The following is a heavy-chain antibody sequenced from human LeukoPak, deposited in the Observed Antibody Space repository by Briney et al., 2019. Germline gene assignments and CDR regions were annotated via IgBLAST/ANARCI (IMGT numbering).Heavy chain of an antibody. V-gene: IGHV3-7*01. D-gene: IGHD3-10*01. J-gene: IGHJ4*02. Sequence: GGSLRLSCAASGFTFSSYWMSWVRQAPGKGLEWVANIKQDGSEKYYVDSVKGRFTISRDNAKNSLYLQMNSLRAEDTAVYYCAQGYYGSGSYRIEWGQGTLVTVSS. CDR3: AQGYYGSGSYRIE. CDR1: GFTFSSYW. CDR2: IKQDGSEK.